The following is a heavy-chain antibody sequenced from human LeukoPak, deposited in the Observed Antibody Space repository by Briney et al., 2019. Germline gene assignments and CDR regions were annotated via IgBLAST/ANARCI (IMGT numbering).Heavy chain of an antibody. CDR1: GGSISSGDYY. D-gene: IGHD3-22*01. J-gene: IGHJ4*02. CDR2: IYYSGST. V-gene: IGHV4-30-4*01. CDR3: ARDRGITMIPDYFDY. Sequence: PSETLSLTCTVSGGSISSGDYYWSWIRQPPGKGLEWIGYIYYSGSTYYNPSLKSRVTISVDTSKNQFSLKLSSVTAADTAVYYCARDRGITMIPDYFDYWGQGTLVTVSS.